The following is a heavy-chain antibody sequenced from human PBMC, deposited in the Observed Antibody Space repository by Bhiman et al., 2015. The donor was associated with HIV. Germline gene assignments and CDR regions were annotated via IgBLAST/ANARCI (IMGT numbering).Heavy chain of an antibody. CDR2: ISYDGGNK. CDR3: AKEGAYYMDV. CDR1: GFTFRGSR. Sequence: QVQVVESGGGVVQSGRSVRLSCAASGFTFRGSRMHWVRQAPGKGLEWVAVISYDGGNKYYSDSVRGRFTVSRDTAKNTVHLQLSSLTPEDTAFYYCAKEGAYYMDVWGKGTTVSRLL. V-gene: IGHV3-30*18. D-gene: IGHD3-16*01. J-gene: IGHJ6*03.